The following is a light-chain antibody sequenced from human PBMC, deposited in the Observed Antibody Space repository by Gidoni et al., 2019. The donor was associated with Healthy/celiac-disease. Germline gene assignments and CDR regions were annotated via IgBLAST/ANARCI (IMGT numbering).Light chain of an antibody. J-gene: IGKJ1*01. CDR3: QQSYSTPQT. V-gene: IGKV1-39*01. CDR1: QSISSY. Sequence: RVTITCRASQSISSYLNWYQQKPGKAPKLLIYAASSLQSGVPSRFSGSGSGTDFTLTISSLQPEDVATYYCQQSYSTPQTFGQGTKVEIK. CDR2: AAS.